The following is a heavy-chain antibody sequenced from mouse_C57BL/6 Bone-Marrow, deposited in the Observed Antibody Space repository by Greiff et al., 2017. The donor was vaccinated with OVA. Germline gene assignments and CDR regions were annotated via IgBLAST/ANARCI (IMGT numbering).Heavy chain of an antibody. J-gene: IGHJ1*03. CDR3: AGLWDVGWYFDV. CDR2: ISNGGGST. V-gene: IGHV5-12*01. CDR1: GFTFSDYY. D-gene: IGHD4-1*01. Sequence: EVKLMESGGGLVQPGGSLKLSCAASGFTFSDYYMYWVRQTPEKRLEWVAYISNGGGSTYYPDTVKGRFTISRDNAKNTLYLQMSRLKSEDTAMYYCAGLWDVGWYFDVWGTGTTVTVSS.